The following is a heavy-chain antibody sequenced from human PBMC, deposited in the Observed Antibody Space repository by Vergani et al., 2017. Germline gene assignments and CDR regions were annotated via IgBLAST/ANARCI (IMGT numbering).Heavy chain of an antibody. CDR1: GGSISRGDYY. D-gene: IGHD3-22*01. CDR3: ARGVSSITMIVVVIPDAFDI. V-gene: IGHV4-30-4*01. J-gene: IGHJ3*02. CDR2: TYYSGST. Sequence: QVQLQESGPGLVKPSQTLSLTCTVSGGSISRGDYYWSWIRQPXGKGLEWIGYTYYSGSTYYNPSLKSRVTISVDTAKNQFSLKLSSVTAADTAVYYCARGVSSITMIVVVIPDAFDIWGQGTMVTVSS.